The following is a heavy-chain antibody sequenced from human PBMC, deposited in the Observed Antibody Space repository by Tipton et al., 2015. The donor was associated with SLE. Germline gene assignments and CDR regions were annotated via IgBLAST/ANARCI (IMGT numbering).Heavy chain of an antibody. V-gene: IGHV4-39*07. CDR2: IYYSGST. J-gene: IGHJ5*02. D-gene: IGHD5-18*01. CDR3: ARLHGYSYGLNWFDP. Sequence: TLSLTCTVSGGSVSSSSKYWAWFRQPPGKGLEWIGSIYYSGSTNYNPSLKSRVTISVDTSKNQFSLRLTSVIAADTAVYYCARLHGYSYGLNWFDPWGQGTLISVSS. CDR1: GGSVSSSSKY.